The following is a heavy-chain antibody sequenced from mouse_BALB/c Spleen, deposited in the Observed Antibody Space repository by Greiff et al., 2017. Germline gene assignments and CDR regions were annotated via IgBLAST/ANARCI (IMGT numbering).Heavy chain of an antibody. Sequence: EVQLVESGGGLVKPGGSLKLSCAASGFTFSSYGMSWVRQTPDKRLELVATINSNGGSTYYPDSVKGRFTISRDNAKNTLYLQMSSLKSEDTAMYYCARDRYKSYAMDYWGQGTSVTVSS. CDR1: GFTFSSYG. V-gene: IGHV5-6-3*01. CDR2: INSNGGST. J-gene: IGHJ4*01. CDR3: ARDRYKSYAMDY. D-gene: IGHD1-3*01.